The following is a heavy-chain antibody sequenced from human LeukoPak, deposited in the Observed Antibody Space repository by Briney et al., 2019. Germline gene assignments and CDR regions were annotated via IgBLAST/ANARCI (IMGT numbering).Heavy chain of an antibody. J-gene: IGHJ3*02. V-gene: IGHV4-4*07. CDR3: AREGSSSGWRPFDI. Sequence: SETLSLTCSVSGGSISTYYWSWIRQPAGKGLEWIGRIKNSGNTNYNPSLESRVTLSLDTSKNQFSLNLSSVTAADTAVYYCAREGSSSGWRPFDIWGQGQWSPSLQ. CDR2: IKNSGNT. CDR1: GGSISTYY. D-gene: IGHD6-19*01.